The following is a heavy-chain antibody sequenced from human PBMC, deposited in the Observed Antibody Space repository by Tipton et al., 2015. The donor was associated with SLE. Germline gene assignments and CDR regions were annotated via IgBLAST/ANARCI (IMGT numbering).Heavy chain of an antibody. CDR3: AGQYTSSSGWFDY. CDR2: VYYRGST. J-gene: IGHJ4*02. Sequence: LRLSCPVSGCSLSHSSYYWGWIRQPPAKGLEGVGSVYYRGSTYYNSSLKSRVSISIDTSKNQFSLELTSVTAADTAVYYCAGQYTSSSGWFDYWGQGMLVTVSS. D-gene: IGHD6-6*01. CDR1: GCSLSHSSYY. V-gene: IGHV4-39*07.